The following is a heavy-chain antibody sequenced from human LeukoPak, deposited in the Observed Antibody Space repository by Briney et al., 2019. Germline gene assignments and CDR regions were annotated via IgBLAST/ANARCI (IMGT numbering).Heavy chain of an antibody. CDR1: GYTLTELS. J-gene: IGHJ6*02. D-gene: IGHD3-10*02. CDR3: ATDSTMSRSYYYYYGMDV. CDR2: FDPEDGET. Sequence: GPSVKVSCKVSGYTLTELSMHWVRQAPGKGLECMGGFDPEDGETIYSQKFQGRVTMTEDTSTDTAYMELSSLRSEDTAVYYCATDSTMSRSYYYYYGMDVWGQWTTVTVSS. V-gene: IGHV1-24*01.